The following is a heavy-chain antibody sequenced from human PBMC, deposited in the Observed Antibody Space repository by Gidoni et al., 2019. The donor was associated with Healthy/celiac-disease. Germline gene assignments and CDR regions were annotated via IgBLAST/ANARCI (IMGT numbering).Heavy chain of an antibody. CDR3: ARGIAAAGTSGWFDP. D-gene: IGHD6-13*01. J-gene: IGHJ5*02. Sequence: EVQLVQSGAEVKQPGESLKISCKGSGYSFTNYWIGWVRQMPGKGLEWMGIIYPPDSDTGYRPSFQGQVTISADKSISTAYVQWSSLKASDTAMYYCARGIAAAGTSGWFDPWGQGTLVTVSS. CDR2: IYPPDSDT. CDR1: GYSFTNYW. V-gene: IGHV5-51*03.